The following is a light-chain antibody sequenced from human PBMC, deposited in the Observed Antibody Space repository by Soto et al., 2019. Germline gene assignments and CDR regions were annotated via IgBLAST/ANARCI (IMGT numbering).Light chain of an antibody. CDR2: EVS. CDR3: SSYTSSSTLDVV. J-gene: IGLJ2*01. Sequence: QSALTQPASVSGSPGQSITISCTGTSSDVGGYNYVSWYQQHPGKAPKLMIYEVSNRPSGVSNRFSGSKSGNTASLTISGLQAEDYADYYCSSYTSSSTLDVVFGGGTKLTVL. CDR1: SSDVGGYNY. V-gene: IGLV2-14*01.